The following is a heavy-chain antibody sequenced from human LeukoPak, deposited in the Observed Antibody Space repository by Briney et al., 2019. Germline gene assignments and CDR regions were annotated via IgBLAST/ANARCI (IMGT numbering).Heavy chain of an antibody. CDR1: GYTFTGYY. Sequence: ASVTVSCKASGYTFTGYYMHWVRQAPGQGLEWMGWINPNSGGTNYAQKFQGWVTMTRDTSISTAYMELSRLRSDDTAVYYCARDLGGTMVRGVIANYGMDVWGKGTTVTVSS. J-gene: IGHJ6*04. V-gene: IGHV1-2*04. CDR2: INPNSGGT. CDR3: ARDLGGTMVRGVIANYGMDV. D-gene: IGHD3-10*01.